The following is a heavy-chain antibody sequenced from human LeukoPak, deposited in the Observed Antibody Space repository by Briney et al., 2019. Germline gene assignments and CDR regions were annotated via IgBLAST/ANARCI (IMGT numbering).Heavy chain of an antibody. D-gene: IGHD2-21*01. CDR3: ARDATGGYCWFDP. CDR2: IYYSGST. Sequence: SETLSLTCTVSGGSISSGGYYWSWIRQHPGKGLEWIGYIYYSGSTYYNPSLKSRVTISVDTSKNQFSLKLSSVTAADTAVYYCARDATGGYCWFDPWGQGTLVTVSS. J-gene: IGHJ5*02. CDR1: GGSISSGGYY. V-gene: IGHV4-31*03.